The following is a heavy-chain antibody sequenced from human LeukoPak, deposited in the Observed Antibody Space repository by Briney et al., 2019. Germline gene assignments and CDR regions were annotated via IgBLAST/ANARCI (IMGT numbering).Heavy chain of an antibody. V-gene: IGHV3-21*03. D-gene: IGHD3-10*01. CDR2: INSSSSYV. CDR3: ARDGRARFGETFYYYYYYMDV. J-gene: IGHJ6*03. CDR1: GFTFGSYS. Sequence: GGSLRLSCAASGFTFGSYSMNWVRQAPGKGLEWVSSINSSSSYVYYADSVKGRFTISRDNAKNSLYLQMNSLRAEDTAVYYCARDGRARFGETFYYYYYYMDVWGKGTTVTVSS.